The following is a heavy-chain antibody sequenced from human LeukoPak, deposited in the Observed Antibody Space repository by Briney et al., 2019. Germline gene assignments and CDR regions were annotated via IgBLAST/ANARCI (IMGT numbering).Heavy chain of an antibody. Sequence: SVKVSCKASGGTFSSYAISWVRQAPGQGLEWMGGIIPIFGTANYAQKFQGRVTITADESTSTAYMELSSLRSEDTAVYYCVRAPPDHQLLYFDYWGQGTLVTVSS. J-gene: IGHJ4*02. CDR2: IIPIFGTA. V-gene: IGHV1-69*13. D-gene: IGHD2-2*01. CDR3: VRAPPDHQLLYFDY. CDR1: GGTFSSYA.